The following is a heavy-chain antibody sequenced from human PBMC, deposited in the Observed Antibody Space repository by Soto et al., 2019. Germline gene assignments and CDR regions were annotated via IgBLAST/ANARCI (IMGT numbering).Heavy chain of an antibody. D-gene: IGHD4-17*01. V-gene: IGHV3-21*01. CDR1: GFTFSTYS. CDR3: ARDPDYGHD. CDR2: ISSGSSYI. J-gene: IGHJ4*02. Sequence: EVQLVESGGGLVKPGGSLRLSCAASGFTFSTYSMNWVRRAPGKGLEWVSSISSGSSYIYYADSVKGRFTISRDNAKNSLYLQMNSLRAEDTAIYYCARDPDYGHDWGQGTLVTVSP.